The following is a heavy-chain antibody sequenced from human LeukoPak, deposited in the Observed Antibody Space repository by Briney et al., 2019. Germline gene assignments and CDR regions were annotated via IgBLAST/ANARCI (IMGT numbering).Heavy chain of an antibody. CDR1: GFTFDDYA. Sequence: PGRSLRLSCAASGFTFDDYAMHWVRQAPGKGLEWVSGISWNSGSIGYADSVKGRFTISRDNAKNSLYLQMNSLGAEDMALYYCAKDILAAAGNGLDYWGQGTLVTVSS. CDR2: ISWNSGSI. CDR3: AKDILAAAGNGLDY. D-gene: IGHD6-13*01. J-gene: IGHJ4*02. V-gene: IGHV3-9*03.